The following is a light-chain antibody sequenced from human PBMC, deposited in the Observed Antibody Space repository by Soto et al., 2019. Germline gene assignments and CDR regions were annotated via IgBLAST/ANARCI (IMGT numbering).Light chain of an antibody. J-gene: IGLJ2*01. Sequence: QSALTQPASVSASPGQSITISCTGTSSDVGGSDLVSWYQHYPGKAPKLIIYEGTKRPSGVSNRFSGYKSGNTASLTISGLQAEDEADYYCSSYAGGRVIFGGGTKLTVL. CDR3: SSYAGGRVI. V-gene: IGLV2-23*01. CDR1: SSDVGGSDL. CDR2: EGT.